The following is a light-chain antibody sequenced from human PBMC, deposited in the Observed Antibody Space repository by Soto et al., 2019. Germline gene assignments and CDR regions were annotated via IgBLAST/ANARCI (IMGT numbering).Light chain of an antibody. CDR1: QSVSSRY. CDR2: AAS. CDR3: HQYASSRT. J-gene: IGKJ1*01. Sequence: EIVLTQSPVTLSLSPGERATLSCRASQSVSSRYFAWYQQKHGQAPRLLIYAASSRAAGIPDRFSGSGSGTDFSLTISRLEPEDFAVYYCHQYASSRTFGPGTKVE. V-gene: IGKV3-20*01.